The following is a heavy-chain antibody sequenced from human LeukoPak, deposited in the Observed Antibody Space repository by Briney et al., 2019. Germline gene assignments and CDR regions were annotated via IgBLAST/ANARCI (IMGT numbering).Heavy chain of an antibody. CDR1: GYTFTGYY. CDR2: INPNSGGT. D-gene: IGHD6-6*01. J-gene: IGHJ4*02. CDR3: ARAIAARATEFDY. V-gene: IGHV1-2*02. Sequence: GASVKVSCKASGYTFTGYYMHWVRQAPGQGLEWMGWINPNSGGTNYAQKFQGRVTMTRDTSISTADMELSRLRSDDTAVYYRARAIAARATEFDYWGQGTLVTVSS.